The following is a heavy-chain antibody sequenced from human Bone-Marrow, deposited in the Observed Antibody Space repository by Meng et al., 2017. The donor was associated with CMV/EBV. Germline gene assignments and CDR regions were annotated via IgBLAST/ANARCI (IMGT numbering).Heavy chain of an antibody. V-gene: IGHV3-21*01. J-gene: IGHJ3*02. D-gene: IGHD1/OR15-1a*01. CDR3: AREGTADDAFDI. CDR2: ISSSSSYI. CDR1: GFTFSSYN. Sequence: GESLKISCAASGFTFSSYNMNWVRQAPGKGLEWVSSISSSSSYIYYADSVKGRFTISRDNAKNSLYLQMNSLRAEDTAVYYCAREGTADDAFDIWGKGTMV.